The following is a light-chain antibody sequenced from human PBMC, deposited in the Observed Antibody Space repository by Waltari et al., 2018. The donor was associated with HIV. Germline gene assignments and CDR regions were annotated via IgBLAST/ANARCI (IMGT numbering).Light chain of an antibody. Sequence: EIVLTLSPRTLSLSPGGAASLSCRASQSVSSTYLAWYQQKPGQAPRLLIYGASSRATGIPDRFSGSGSGTDFTLTISRLEPEDFAVYYCQQYGSSPLTFGPGTKVDIK. CDR2: GAS. CDR1: QSVSSTY. CDR3: QQYGSSPLT. J-gene: IGKJ3*01. V-gene: IGKV3-20*01.